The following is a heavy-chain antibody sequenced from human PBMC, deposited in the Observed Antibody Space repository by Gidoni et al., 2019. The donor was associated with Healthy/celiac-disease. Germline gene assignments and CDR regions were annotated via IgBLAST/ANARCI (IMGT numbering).Heavy chain of an antibody. V-gene: IGHV3-43*01. CDR2: ISWDGGST. CDR3: AKSQYSSSWTFFDY. J-gene: IGHJ4*02. D-gene: IGHD6-6*01. CDR1: GFTFDDYT. Sequence: EVQLVESGGVVVQPGGSLRLSCAASGFTFDDYTMHWVRQAPGKGLEWVSLISWDGGSTYYADSVKGRFTISRDNSKNSLYLQMNSLRTEDTALYYCAKSQYSSSWTFFDYWGQGTLVTVSS.